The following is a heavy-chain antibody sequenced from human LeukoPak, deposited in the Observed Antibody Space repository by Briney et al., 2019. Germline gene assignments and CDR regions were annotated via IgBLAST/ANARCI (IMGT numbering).Heavy chain of an antibody. V-gene: IGHV3-7*01. D-gene: IGHD4-17*01. CDR3: VRAVTMTLVVNWHYFDY. J-gene: IGHJ4*02. CDR1: GFSFSNHW. CDR2: IKQDGSEK. Sequence: GGSLRLSCAASGFSFSNHWMSWVRQSPGKGLEWVANIKQDGSEKYYVDSVRGRFTISRDNAENSLHLQMNSLTPEDTAVYYCVRAVTMTLVVNWHYFDYWGQGSLVTVSS.